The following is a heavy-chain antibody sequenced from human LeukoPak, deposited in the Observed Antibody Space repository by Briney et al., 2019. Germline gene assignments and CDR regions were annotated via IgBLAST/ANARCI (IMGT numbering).Heavy chain of an antibody. J-gene: IGHJ5*02. CDR3: AKGGVWFGNSNP. Sequence: GGSLRLSCAASGFTLSSYAMSWVRQAPGKGLEWVSAISGSGGSTYYADSVKGRFTISRDNAKNSLYLQMNSLRAEDTAVYYCAKGGVWFGNSNPWGQGTLVTVSS. D-gene: IGHD3-10*01. CDR1: GFTLSSYA. CDR2: ISGSGGST. V-gene: IGHV3-23*01.